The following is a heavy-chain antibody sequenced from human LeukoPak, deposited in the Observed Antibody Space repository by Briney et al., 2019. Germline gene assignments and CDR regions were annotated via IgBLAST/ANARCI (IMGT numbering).Heavy chain of an antibody. V-gene: IGHV1-18*01. CDR3: ARRYQMADFDY. D-gene: IGHD2-2*01. CDR1: GYTFTDYD. Sequence: ASVKVSCRTSGYTFTDYDITWVRQAPGQGLEWMGRVSPYNGNTYYSQRFQDRVTITKDTSTGTAYMDLRNLRTDDTAMYYCARRYQMADFDYWGQGTLVTVSS. J-gene: IGHJ4*02. CDR2: VSPYNGNT.